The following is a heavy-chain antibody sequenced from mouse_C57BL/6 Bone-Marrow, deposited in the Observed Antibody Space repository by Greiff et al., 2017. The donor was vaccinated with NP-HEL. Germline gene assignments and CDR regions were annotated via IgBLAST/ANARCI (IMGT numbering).Heavy chain of an antibody. V-gene: IGHV1-50*01. Sequence: QVQLKQPGAELVKPGASVKLSCKASGYTFTSYWMQWVKQRPGQGLEWIGEIDPSDSYTNYNQKFKGKATLTVDTSSSTAYMQLSSLTSEDSAVYYCARGDYGGAHWYFDVWGTGTTVTVSS. CDR3: ARGDYGGAHWYFDV. D-gene: IGHD2-4*01. CDR1: GYTFTSYW. CDR2: IDPSDSYT. J-gene: IGHJ1*03.